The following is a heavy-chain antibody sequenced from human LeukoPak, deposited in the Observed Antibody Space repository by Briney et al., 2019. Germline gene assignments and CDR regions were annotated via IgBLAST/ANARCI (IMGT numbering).Heavy chain of an antibody. CDR1: GFTFSTYW. J-gene: IGHJ4*02. V-gene: IGHV3-74*01. CDR2: INSDGSST. CDR3: VGAYDLRF. D-gene: IGHD5-12*01. Sequence: GGSLRLSCAASGFTFSTYWMHWVRQAPGKGLVWVSRINSDGSSTSYADSVKGRFTIPRDNAKNTLYLQMNRLRAEDTAVYYCVGAYDLRFWGQGTLVTVSS.